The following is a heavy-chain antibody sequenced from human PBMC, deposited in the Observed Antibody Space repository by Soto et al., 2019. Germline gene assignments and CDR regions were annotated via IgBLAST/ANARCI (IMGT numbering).Heavy chain of an antibody. CDR2: IYTSRRT. D-gene: IGHD3-22*01. Sequence: SETLSLTCTVSGGSISSYYWSWIRQPAGKGLERNRRIYTSRRTNYNPSIKSRDTMSVDTSKNQISKKMSTVTAADTAVYYCARDTYYYDSSGRSYYYYYGMDVWGQGTTVTVS. J-gene: IGHJ6*02. V-gene: IGHV4-4*07. CDR3: ARDTYYYDSSGRSYYYYYGMDV. CDR1: GGSISSYY.